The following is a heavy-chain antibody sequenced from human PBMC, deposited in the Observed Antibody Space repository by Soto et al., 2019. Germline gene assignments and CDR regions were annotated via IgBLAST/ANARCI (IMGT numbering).Heavy chain of an antibody. J-gene: IGHJ4*02. Sequence: PGGSLRLSFAASGFTFSSYWMSWVRQAPGKGLEWVANIKQDGSEKYYVDSVKGRFTISRDNAKNSLYLQMNSLRAEDTAVYYCASDLNGYGGPFSGWFDYWGQGTLVTVSS. CDR2: IKQDGSEK. CDR3: ASDLNGYGGPFSGWFDY. D-gene: IGHD6-19*01. V-gene: IGHV3-7*01. CDR1: GFTFSSYW.